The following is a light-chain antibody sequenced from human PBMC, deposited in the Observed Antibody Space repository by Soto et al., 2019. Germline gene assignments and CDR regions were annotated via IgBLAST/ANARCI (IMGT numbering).Light chain of an antibody. J-gene: IGKJ1*01. CDR1: QSISNH. Sequence: DIQMTQSPSSLSASVEDRVIITCRASQSISNHLNWYQQKPGKAPKLLIFAASSLQSGVPSRFSGSRSGTEFTLTISSLQPDDFATYYCQQYNSYSRTFGQGTKVDVK. CDR3: QQYNSYSRT. CDR2: AAS. V-gene: IGKV1-39*01.